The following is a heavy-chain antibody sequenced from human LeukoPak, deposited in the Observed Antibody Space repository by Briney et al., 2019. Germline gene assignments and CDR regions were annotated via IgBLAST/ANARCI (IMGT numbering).Heavy chain of an antibody. J-gene: IGHJ4*02. CDR1: GGSFSGYY. V-gene: IGHV4-34*01. Sequence: PSETLSLTCAVYGGSFSGYYWSWIRQPPGKGLEWIGEINHSGSTNYNPSLKSRVTISVDTSKNQFSLKLSSVTAADTAVYYCARGNAYCSSTSQDHAEAGLLDYWGQGTLVTVSS. D-gene: IGHD2-2*01. CDR2: INHSGST. CDR3: ARGNAYCSSTSQDHAEAGLLDY.